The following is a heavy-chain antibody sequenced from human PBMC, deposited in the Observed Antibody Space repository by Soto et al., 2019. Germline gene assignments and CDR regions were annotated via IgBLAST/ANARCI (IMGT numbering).Heavy chain of an antibody. J-gene: IGHJ5*02. D-gene: IGHD3-3*01. CDR2: IYWNDDK. CDR1: GFSLSTSGVG. Sequence: QITLKESGPTLVKPTQTLTLTCTFSGFSLSTSGVGVGWIRQPPGKALEWLALIYWNDDKRYSPSLKSRLTITKDTSKNQVVLTMTNMDPVDTATYYCAHSTRITIFGVVIGAWFDPWGQGTLVTVSS. CDR3: AHSTRITIFGVVIGAWFDP. V-gene: IGHV2-5*01.